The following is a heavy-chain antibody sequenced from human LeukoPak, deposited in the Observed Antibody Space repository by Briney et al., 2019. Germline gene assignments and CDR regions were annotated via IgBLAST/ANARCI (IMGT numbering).Heavy chain of an antibody. J-gene: IGHJ3*02. CDR3: ASEWLTTIPDAFDI. CDR2: IYYSGST. V-gene: IGHV4-39*01. D-gene: IGHD3-9*01. CDR1: GGSISISSYY. Sequence: PSETLSLTCTVPGGSISISSYYCGWIRQPPGKGLEWIGSIYYSGSTYYNPSLKSRVTISVDTSKNQFSLKLSSVTAADTAVYYCASEWLTTIPDAFDIWGQGTMVTVSS.